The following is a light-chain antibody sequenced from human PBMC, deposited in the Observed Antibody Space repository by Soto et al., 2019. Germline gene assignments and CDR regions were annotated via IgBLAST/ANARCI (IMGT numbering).Light chain of an antibody. J-gene: IGKJ1*01. CDR1: QSVSSSY. Sequence: EIEMTQSPATLSVSPGERATLCCRASQSVSSSYLAWYQQKPGQAPRLLIYGASSRATGIPDRFSGSGSGTDFTLTISRLEPEDFAVYYCQQYGSSPVAFGQGTKV. CDR3: QQYGSSPVA. CDR2: GAS. V-gene: IGKV3-20*01.